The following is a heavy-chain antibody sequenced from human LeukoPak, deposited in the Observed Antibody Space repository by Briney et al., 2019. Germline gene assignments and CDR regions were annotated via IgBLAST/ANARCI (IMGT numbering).Heavy chain of an antibody. CDR3: ARDTKSSGWQSDYGMDV. D-gene: IGHD6-19*01. CDR2: ISSSGSTI. Sequence: GGSLRLSCAASGFTFSDYYMSWIRQAPGKGLEWVSYISSSGSTIYYADSVKGRFTISRDNAKNSLYLQMNSLRAEDTAVYYCARDTKSSGWQSDYGMDVWGQGTTVTVSS. CDR1: GFTFSDYY. J-gene: IGHJ6*02. V-gene: IGHV3-11*01.